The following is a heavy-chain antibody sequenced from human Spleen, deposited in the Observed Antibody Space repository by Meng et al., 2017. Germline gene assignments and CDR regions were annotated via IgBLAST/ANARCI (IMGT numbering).Heavy chain of an antibody. V-gene: IGHV3-30*04. D-gene: IGHD5-24*01. CDR1: GFIFSSYA. Sequence: GGSLSLSCAVSGFIFSSYAMHWVRQAPGKGLEWVAVISYDGSNKYYADSVKGRFTISRDKSKYTLYLQVNSLRAEDTAVYYCAKGRRRDGYNLCFDYWGQGALVTVSS. CDR2: ISYDGSNK. J-gene: IGHJ4*02. CDR3: AKGRRRDGYNLCFDY.